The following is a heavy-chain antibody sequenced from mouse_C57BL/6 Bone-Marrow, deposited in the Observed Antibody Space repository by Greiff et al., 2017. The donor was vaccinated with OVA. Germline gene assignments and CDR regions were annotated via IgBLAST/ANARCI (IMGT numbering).Heavy chain of an antibody. V-gene: IGHV6-3*01. J-gene: IGHJ2*01. CDR3: TGRSSYRDY. Sequence: EVKLEESGGGLVQPGGSMKLSCVASGFTFSNYWMNWVRQSPEKGLEWVAQIRLKSDNYATHYAESVKGRFTISRDDSKSSVYLQMNNLRAEDTGIYYCTGRSSYRDYWGQGTTLTVSS. CDR1: GFTFSNYW. CDR2: IRLKSDNYAT. D-gene: IGHD1-1*01.